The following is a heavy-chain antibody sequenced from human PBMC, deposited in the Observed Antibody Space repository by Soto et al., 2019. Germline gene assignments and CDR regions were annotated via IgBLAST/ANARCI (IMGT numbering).Heavy chain of an antibody. Sequence: PSETLSLTCAVYGGSFSDHYWSWTRQTPGKGLEWIGEINHSGSTNYNPSFKSRVTISLDKSENQFSLKVTSLTAADTAVYYCASRDPGTSVDYWGQGTLVTVSS. V-gene: IGHV4-34*01. CDR3: ASRDPGTSVDY. CDR1: GGSFSDHY. CDR2: INHSGST. J-gene: IGHJ4*02. D-gene: IGHD1-7*01.